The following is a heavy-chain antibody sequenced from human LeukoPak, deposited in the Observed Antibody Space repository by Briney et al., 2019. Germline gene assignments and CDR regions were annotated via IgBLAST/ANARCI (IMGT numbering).Heavy chain of an antibody. D-gene: IGHD3-9*01. Sequence: PSETLSLTCTVSGGSISSYYWSWIRQPPGKGLEWIGYIYYSGSTNYNPSLKSRVTISVDTPKNQFSLKLSSVTAADTAVYYCARSLRYFDWATPAGLDYWGQGTLVTVSS. CDR2: IYYSGST. J-gene: IGHJ4*02. V-gene: IGHV4-59*01. CDR3: ARSLRYFDWATPAGLDY. CDR1: GGSISSYY.